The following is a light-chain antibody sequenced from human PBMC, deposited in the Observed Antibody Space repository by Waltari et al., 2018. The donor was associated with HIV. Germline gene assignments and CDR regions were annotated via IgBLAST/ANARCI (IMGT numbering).Light chain of an antibody. V-gene: IGKV2-28*01. Sequence: DIAMTQSPLSLPVISGEPASISCRSSQSLLHSNGYNYLDWYLQKPGQSPQLLIYLGSNRASGVSDRFSGSGSGTDFTLKISRVESDDVGLYYCMQALQTPLTFGGGTKVEIK. J-gene: IGKJ4*01. CDR3: MQALQTPLT. CDR1: QSLLHSNGYNY. CDR2: LGS.